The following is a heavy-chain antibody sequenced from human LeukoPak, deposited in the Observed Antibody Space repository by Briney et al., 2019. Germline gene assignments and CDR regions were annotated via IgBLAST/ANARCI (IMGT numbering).Heavy chain of an antibody. CDR2: ISYDGSNK. Sequence: GGSLRLSCAASGFTFSSYGMHWVRQAPGKGLEWVAVISYDGSNKYYADSVKGRFTISRDNSKNTLYLQMNSLRAGDTAVYYCAKAVAGTGWAFDIWGQGTMVTVSS. J-gene: IGHJ3*02. CDR1: GFTFSSYG. CDR3: AKAVAGTGWAFDI. D-gene: IGHD6-19*01. V-gene: IGHV3-30*18.